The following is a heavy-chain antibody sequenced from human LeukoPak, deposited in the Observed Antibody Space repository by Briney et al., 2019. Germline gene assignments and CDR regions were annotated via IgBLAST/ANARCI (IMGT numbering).Heavy chain of an antibody. J-gene: IGHJ4*02. V-gene: IGHV3-30*02. Sequence: PGGSLRLSCAASGFTFSSYDMHWVRQAPGKGLEWVAFIRYDGTNKYYADSVKGRFTISRDNSKNTLYLQMNSLRTEDTAVYYCAKPFREPQYFDYWGQGTLVTVSS. D-gene: IGHD3-10*01. CDR2: IRYDGTNK. CDR3: AKPFREPQYFDY. CDR1: GFTFSSYD.